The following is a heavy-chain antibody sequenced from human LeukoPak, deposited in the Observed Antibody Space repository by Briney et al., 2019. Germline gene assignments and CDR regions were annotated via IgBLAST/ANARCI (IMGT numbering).Heavy chain of an antibody. V-gene: IGHV3-7*01. CDR1: GFTFSSYW. CDR2: IKQDGSEK. J-gene: IGHJ6*02. D-gene: IGHD4-17*01. Sequence: GGSLRLSCAASGFTFSSYWMSWVRQAPGKGLEWVANIKQDGSEKYYADSVKGRFTISRDNAKNSLYLQMNSLRAEDTAVYYCAREMYGDSYYYYYYGMDVWGQGTTVTVSS. CDR3: AREMYGDSYYYYYYGMDV.